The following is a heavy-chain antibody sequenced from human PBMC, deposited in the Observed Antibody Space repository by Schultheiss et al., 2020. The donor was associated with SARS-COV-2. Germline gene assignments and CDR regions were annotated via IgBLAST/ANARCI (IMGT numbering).Heavy chain of an antibody. D-gene: IGHD6-13*01. Sequence: SETLSLTCTVSGGSISSGGYYWSWIRQHPGKGLEWIGYIYYSGSTYYNPSLKSRVTISVDTSKNQFSLKLSSVTAADTAVYYCATTRLAAAGRSFDYWGQGTLVTVSS. CDR1: GGSISSGGYY. CDR3: ATTRLAAAGRSFDY. J-gene: IGHJ4*02. CDR2: IYYSGST. V-gene: IGHV4-31*03.